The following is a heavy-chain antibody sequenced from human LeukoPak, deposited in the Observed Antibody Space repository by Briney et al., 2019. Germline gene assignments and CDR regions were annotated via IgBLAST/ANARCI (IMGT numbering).Heavy chain of an antibody. CDR3: ARGLRYCSGGRCYFSPPYYYYMDV. CDR1: GYTFTSYD. Sequence: ASAKVSCKASGYTFTSYDINWVRQSTGQGLEWMGWMNPNSGHTGYAQKFQGRVTITRNSSISTAYMELSSLRSEDTAVYYCARGLRYCSGGRCYFSPPYYYYMDVWGKGTTVTISS. J-gene: IGHJ6*03. D-gene: IGHD2-15*01. V-gene: IGHV1-8*03. CDR2: MNPNSGHT.